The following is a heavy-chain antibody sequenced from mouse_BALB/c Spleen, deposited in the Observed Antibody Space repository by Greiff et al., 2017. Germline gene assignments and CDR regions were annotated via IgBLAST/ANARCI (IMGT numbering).Heavy chain of an antibody. D-gene: IGHD1-1*01. CDR2: ISYSGST. V-gene: IGHV3-2*02. J-gene: IGHJ2*01. Sequence: EVQRVESGPGLVKPSQSLSLTCTVTGYSITSDYAWNWIRQFPGNKLEWMGYISYSGSTSYNPSLKSRISITRDTSKNQFFLQLNSVTTEDTATYYCARGGYGSSHFDYWGQGTTLTVSS. CDR1: GYSITSDYA. CDR3: ARGGYGSSHFDY.